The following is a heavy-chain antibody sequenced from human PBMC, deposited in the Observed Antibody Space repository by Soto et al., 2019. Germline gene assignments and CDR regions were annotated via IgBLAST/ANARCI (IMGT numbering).Heavy chain of an antibody. CDR3: ARVAVVVIPGTCDI. CDR1: GYDFSSYG. J-gene: IGHJ3*02. CDR2: ISAYNGNR. D-gene: IGHD2-21*01. Sequence: QVQLVQSGPEGKKPGASVNVSCKTSGYDFSSYGITWLRQAPGQGLEWMGWISAYNGNRNYAQKFLDRVTMTTGTSSSVAYMELRGLRSDATAVYYCARVAVVVIPGTCDIWGQGTTVNVSA. V-gene: IGHV1-18*04.